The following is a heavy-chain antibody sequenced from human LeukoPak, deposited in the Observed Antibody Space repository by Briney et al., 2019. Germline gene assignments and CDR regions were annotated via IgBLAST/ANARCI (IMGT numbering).Heavy chain of an antibody. D-gene: IGHD6-19*01. Sequence: ASVKVSCKASGYTFTSYGISWVRQAPGQGLEWMGWISAYNGNTNYAQKLQGRVTMTTDTSTSTAYMELGSLRSDDTAVYYCATTAAGYSSGWYYFDYWGQGTLVTVSS. CDR3: ATTAAGYSSGWYYFDY. V-gene: IGHV1-18*01. CDR1: GYTFTSYG. CDR2: ISAYNGNT. J-gene: IGHJ4*02.